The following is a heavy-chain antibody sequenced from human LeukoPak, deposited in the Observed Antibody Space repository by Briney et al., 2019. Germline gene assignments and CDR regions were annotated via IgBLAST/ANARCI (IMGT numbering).Heavy chain of an antibody. CDR3: ARDSRSLRYMDV. CDR1: GGSISSGSYY. V-gene: IGHV4-61*02. Sequence: PSETLSLTCTVSGGSISSGSYYWSWIRQPAGKGLEWIGRIYTSGSTNYNPSLKSRVTISVDTSKNQFSLKLSSVTAADTAVYYCARDSRSLRYMDVWGKGTTVTVSS. D-gene: IGHD2-2*01. CDR2: IYTSGST. J-gene: IGHJ6*03.